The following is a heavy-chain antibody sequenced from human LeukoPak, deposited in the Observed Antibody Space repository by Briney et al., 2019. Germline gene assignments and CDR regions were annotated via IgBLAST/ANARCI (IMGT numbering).Heavy chain of an antibody. D-gene: IGHD1-14*01. CDR3: ARGVEPLAANTLAY. CDR1: GFTFSSYA. Sequence: GGSLRLSCAASGFTFSSYAMHWVRQAPGKGLEWVAVISYDGSNKYYADSVQGRFTISRDNSKNTLYLEMNSLSPDDTAVYYCARGVEPLAANTLAYWGQGTLVTVPS. J-gene: IGHJ4*02. V-gene: IGHV3-30*14. CDR2: ISYDGSNK.